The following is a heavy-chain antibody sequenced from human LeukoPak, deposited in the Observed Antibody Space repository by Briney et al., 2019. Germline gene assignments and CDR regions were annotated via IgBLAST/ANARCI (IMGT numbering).Heavy chain of an antibody. V-gene: IGHV3-21*06. CDR2: IDRSGNYM. J-gene: IGHJ6*02. CDR3: ARGIAYYYGMDV. Sequence: GGSLRLSCVASGFTFNTYAMNWDRQAPDKGLEWVSTIDRSGNYMHYADSLRGRFTISRDNAKNSVYLQMNSLTADDTAVYYCARGIAYYYGMDVWGQGTTVSVSS. D-gene: IGHD2-21*01. CDR1: GFTFNTYA.